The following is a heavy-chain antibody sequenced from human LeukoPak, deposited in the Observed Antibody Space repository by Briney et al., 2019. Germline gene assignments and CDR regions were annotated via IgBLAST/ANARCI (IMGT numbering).Heavy chain of an antibody. CDR3: AKDWPRGGSNDAFDI. V-gene: IGHV3-30*18. Sequence: PGGSLRLSCAASGFTFSSHAMSWVRQAPGKGLEWVAVISYDGSNKYYADSVKGRFTISRDNSKNTLYLQMNSLRAEDTAVYYCAKDWPRGGSNDAFDIWGQGTMVTVSS. CDR2: ISYDGSNK. J-gene: IGHJ3*02. CDR1: GFTFSSHA. D-gene: IGHD2-15*01.